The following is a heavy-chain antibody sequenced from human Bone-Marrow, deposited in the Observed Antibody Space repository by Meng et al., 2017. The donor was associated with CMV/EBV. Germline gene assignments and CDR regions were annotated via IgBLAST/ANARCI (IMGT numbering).Heavy chain of an antibody. CDR1: GYTFTSYW. V-gene: IGHV5-51*01. D-gene: IGHD2-2*01. J-gene: IGHJ3*02. Sequence: GGCLRLSRKASGYTFTSYWIAWVRQWPAKGLECMGIIYPGDSDTRYSPSFQGQVSISADKSISTAYLQWSSLKASDTAMYYCSRRYCSSTSCSVSAFDIWGQGTMVTLSS. CDR3: SRRYCSSTSCSVSAFDI. CDR2: IYPGDSDT.